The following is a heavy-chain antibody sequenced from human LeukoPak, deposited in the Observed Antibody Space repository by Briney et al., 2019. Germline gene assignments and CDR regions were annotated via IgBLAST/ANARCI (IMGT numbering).Heavy chain of an antibody. D-gene: IGHD5-18*01. V-gene: IGHV3-30-3*01. CDR3: ARGHGYPGVDY. J-gene: IGHJ4*02. CDR1: GLTFSSND. CDR2: ISYDGSDK. Sequence: GGSLRLSCAASGLTFSSNDMHWVRQAPGKGLEWVAVISYDGSDKYYTDSVKGRFTISRDNSKNTLDLQMNSLRVEDTAVYYCARGHGYPGVDYWGQGTLVTVSS.